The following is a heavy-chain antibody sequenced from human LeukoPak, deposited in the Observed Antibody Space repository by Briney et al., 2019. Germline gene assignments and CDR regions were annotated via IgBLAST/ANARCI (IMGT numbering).Heavy chain of an antibody. CDR3: TRQGSLGTSGYDY. CDR2: FYYSGST. CDR1: GFTFSSYW. V-gene: IGHV4-39*01. D-gene: IGHD1-7*01. Sequence: GSLRLSCAASGFTFSSYWMSWIRQPPGKGLEWIGSFYYSGSTYYNPSLKSRVTISVDTSKNQFSLKLSSVTAADTAVYYCTRQGSLGTSGYDYWGQGTLVTVSS. J-gene: IGHJ4*02.